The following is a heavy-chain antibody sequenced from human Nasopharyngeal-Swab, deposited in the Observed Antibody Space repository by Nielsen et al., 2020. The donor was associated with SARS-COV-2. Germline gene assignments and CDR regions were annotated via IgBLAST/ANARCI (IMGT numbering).Heavy chain of an antibody. V-gene: IGHV3-7*05. D-gene: IGHD4-11*01. Sequence: CAFTISNYWISWLRQAPGKGLEWVANIKQDGSKKNYVDSVKGRFTISRDDAMNSLYLQMNSLRAEDTAVYYCATHNDYRFENWGQGTLVSVSS. CDR2: IKQDGSKK. CDR1: AFTISNYW. CDR3: ATHNDYRFEN. J-gene: IGHJ4*02.